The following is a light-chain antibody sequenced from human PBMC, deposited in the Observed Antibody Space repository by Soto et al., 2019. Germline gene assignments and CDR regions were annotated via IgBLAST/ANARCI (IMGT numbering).Light chain of an antibody. J-gene: IGKJ1*01. Sequence: EIVLTQSPGTLSLSPGERATLSCRASQSVSSNYLAWYQQKPGQAPRLLIYSTSSRATGIPDRFSGSGSGTDFTLTITRLEPDDFAVYYCQQYTASTGTFGQGTKVEI. CDR3: QQYTASTGT. CDR1: QSVSSNY. V-gene: IGKV3-20*01. CDR2: STS.